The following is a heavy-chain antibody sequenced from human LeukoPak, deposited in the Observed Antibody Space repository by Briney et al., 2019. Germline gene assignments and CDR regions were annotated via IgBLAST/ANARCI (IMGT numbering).Heavy chain of an antibody. Sequence: GGSLRLSCAASGFTFSSYSMTWVRQAPGKGLEWVSSISSSSSYIYYADSVKGRFTISRDNAKNSLYLQMNSLRAEDTAVYYCARDRLNYDFWSGYPTYGMDVWGQGTTVTVSS. CDR3: ARDRLNYDFWSGYPTYGMDV. CDR1: GFTFSSYS. J-gene: IGHJ6*02. D-gene: IGHD3-3*01. V-gene: IGHV3-21*01. CDR2: ISSSSSYI.